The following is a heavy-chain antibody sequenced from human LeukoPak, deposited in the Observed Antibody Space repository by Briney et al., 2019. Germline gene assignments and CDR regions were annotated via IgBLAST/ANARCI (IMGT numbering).Heavy chain of an antibody. CDR1: GIPFTTID. Sequence: GESLRLSCGVSGIPFTTIDIHWVRQPIGKSLEWVSALGAPGNTYYADSLKSRVTLSRDNARNTVYLQMSSLRVGDTAVYYCAGSGLHKTNWALQSWGQGTLVTVSS. CDR3: AGSGLHKTNWALQS. D-gene: IGHD1-1*01. CDR2: LGAPGNT. J-gene: IGHJ5*02. V-gene: IGHV3-13*01.